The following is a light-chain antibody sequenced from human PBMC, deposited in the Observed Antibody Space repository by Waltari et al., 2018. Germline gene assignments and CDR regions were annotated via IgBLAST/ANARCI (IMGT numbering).Light chain of an antibody. V-gene: IGLV1-44*01. CDR3: AVWDDSLDGLV. CDR1: SSSITTNP. CDR2: SNN. J-gene: IGLJ2*01. Sequence: QSALTQPPSASGTPGQRVTISCSGSSSSITTNPFNWYQHLPGTAPKLLIYSNNQRTSGVPGRFSGSKSGTSASLAISGPQSEDEGDYYCAVWDDSLDGLVFGGGTKLTVL.